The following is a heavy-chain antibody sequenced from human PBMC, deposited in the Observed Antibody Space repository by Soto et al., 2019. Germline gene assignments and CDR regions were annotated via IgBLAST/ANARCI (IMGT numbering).Heavy chain of an antibody. CDR3: AREDQQLATLDY. CDR1: GGTFSSYT. Sequence: SVKVSCKASGGTFSSYTISWVRQAPGQGLEWMGRIIPILGIANYAQKFQGRVTITADKSTSTAYMELSSLRSEDTAVYYCAREDQQLATLDYWGQGTLVTVSS. J-gene: IGHJ4*02. CDR2: IIPILGIA. V-gene: IGHV1-69*04. D-gene: IGHD6-13*01.